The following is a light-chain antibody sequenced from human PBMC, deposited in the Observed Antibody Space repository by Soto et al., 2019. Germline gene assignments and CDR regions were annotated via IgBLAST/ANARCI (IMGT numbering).Light chain of an antibody. V-gene: IGKV1-6*01. CDR3: LQDNTYPRT. CDR2: GAS. J-gene: IGKJ3*01. Sequence: IQMTQSPSSLSASVGDRVTFICRASQDIRSELSWFQQKPGRPPKLLIYGASMLQNGVPSRFSGSGSGTDFTLTIDSLQSEDFATYYCLQDNTYPRTFGPGTKVEVK. CDR1: QDIRSE.